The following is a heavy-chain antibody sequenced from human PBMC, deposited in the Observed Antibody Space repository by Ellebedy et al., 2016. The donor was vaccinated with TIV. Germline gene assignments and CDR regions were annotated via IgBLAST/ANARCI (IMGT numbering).Heavy chain of an antibody. J-gene: IGHJ4*02. CDR1: GFTFSSHD. D-gene: IGHD6-13*01. CDR3: ARASAGLDY. V-gene: IGHV3-13*01. CDR2: IGSAGDT. Sequence: PGGSLRLSCAASGFTFSSHDMHWVRQGTGKGLEWVSAIGSAGDTSYSGSVKGRFTISRENGKNSVYLQMNSLRAADTAVYYCARASAGLDYWGQGTLVTVSS.